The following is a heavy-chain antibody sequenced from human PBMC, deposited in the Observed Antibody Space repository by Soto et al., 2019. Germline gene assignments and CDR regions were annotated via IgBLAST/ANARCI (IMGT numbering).Heavy chain of an antibody. CDR1: GGSISSNAYY. CDR3: ARRPKRGSYSWCFDY. D-gene: IGHD1-26*01. J-gene: IGHJ4*02. Sequence: QLQLQESGPGLVKPSETLSLTCTVSGGSISSNAYYWGWIRQPPGKGLEWIGSVYYSGSASYNPSLKSRLTMSVDTSKNQFSLKLISVTAADTAVYYCARRPKRGSYSWCFDYWGQGTLVTVSS. V-gene: IGHV4-39*01. CDR2: VYYSGSA.